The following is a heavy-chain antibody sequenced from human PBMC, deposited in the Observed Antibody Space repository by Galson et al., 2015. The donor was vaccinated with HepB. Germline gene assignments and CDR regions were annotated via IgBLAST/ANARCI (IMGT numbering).Heavy chain of an antibody. D-gene: IGHD4-23*01. Sequence: SLRLSCAAPTFIFSTYSMNWVRQAPGKGLEWISYISSSSTTIYYADSVKGRFTISRDNAKNSLYLQMNSLRDEDTAVYYCVFLRGNDLKPLDSWGLGTLVTVSS. CDR2: ISSSSTTI. CDR3: VFLRGNDLKPLDS. V-gene: IGHV3-48*02. J-gene: IGHJ4*02. CDR1: TFIFSTYS.